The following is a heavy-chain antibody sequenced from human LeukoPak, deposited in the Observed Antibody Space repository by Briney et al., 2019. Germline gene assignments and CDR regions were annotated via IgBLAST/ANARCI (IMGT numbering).Heavy chain of an antibody. Sequence: GGSLRLSCAASGFTFSDYAIHWVRQAPGEGLEWVAVIFNRDGRYRYYADCLEGRLTITTDTSRNTVDLQMYSWRGDDTAMYYCARDQGDSRSQIIGVGHYMAVCGGGATFTVSS. D-gene: IGHD3-10*01. V-gene: IGHV3-30*01. J-gene: IGHJ6*03. CDR1: GFTFSDYA. CDR3: ARDQGDSRSQIIGVGHYMAV. CDR2: IFNRDGRYR.